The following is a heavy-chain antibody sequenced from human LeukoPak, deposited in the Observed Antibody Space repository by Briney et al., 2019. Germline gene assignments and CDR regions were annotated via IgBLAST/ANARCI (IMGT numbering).Heavy chain of an antibody. V-gene: IGHV4-59*01. J-gene: IGHJ3*02. Sequence: SETLSLTCTVSGGSISSYYWSWIRQPPGKGLEWIGYIYYSGSTNYNPSLKSRVTISVDTSKNQFSLKLSSVTAADTAVYYCAEHGGYYDFWSGYYTGHDAFDIWGQGTMVTVSS. CDR3: AEHGGYYDFWSGYYTGHDAFDI. CDR2: IYYSGST. CDR1: GGSISSYY. D-gene: IGHD3-3*01.